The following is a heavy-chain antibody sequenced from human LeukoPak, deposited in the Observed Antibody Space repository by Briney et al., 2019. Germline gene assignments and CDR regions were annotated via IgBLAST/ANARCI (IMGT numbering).Heavy chain of an antibody. CDR2: IYYSGST. CDR3: ARNGYSSSWYGSEEFFNWNFEI. Sequence: PSETLSLTCTVSGGSISSGDYYWSWIRQPPGKGLEWIGYIYYSGSTNYNPSLKSRVTISVDTSKNQFSLRLSSVTAADAAVYYCARNGYSSSWYGSEEFFNWNFEIWGRGTLVTVSS. D-gene: IGHD6-13*01. J-gene: IGHJ2*01. V-gene: IGHV4-61*08. CDR1: GGSISSGDYY.